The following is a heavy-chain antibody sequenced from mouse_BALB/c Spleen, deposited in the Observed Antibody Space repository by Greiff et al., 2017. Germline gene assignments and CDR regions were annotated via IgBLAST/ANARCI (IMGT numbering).Heavy chain of an antibody. CDR2: INPGSGGT. D-gene: IGHD2-14*01. CDR3: AIYYRYDWYFVV. J-gene: IGHJ1*01. CDR1: GYAFTNYL. V-gene: IGHV1-54*01. Sequence: QVQLQQSGAELVRPGTSVKVSCKASGYAFTNYLIEWVKQRPGQGLEWIGVINPGSGGTNYNEKFKGKATLTADKSSSTAYMQLSSLTSDDSAVYFCAIYYRYDWYFVVWGAGTTVTVSS.